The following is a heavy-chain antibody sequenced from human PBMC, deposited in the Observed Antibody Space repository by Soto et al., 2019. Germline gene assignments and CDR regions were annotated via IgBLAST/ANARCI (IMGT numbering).Heavy chain of an antibody. Sequence: PGGSLRLSCAACGLTFSSYWMSWVRLAPGKTLEWVHKIKQDGSEKYYVASVKGRFTISRGNAKNSLYLQLNSRRAEGTAVYYCVRDRYSSSWYRHEPSYYYYGMDVWRRRPTVIV. D-gene: IGHD6-13*01. CDR2: IKQDGSEK. V-gene: IGHV3-7*03. J-gene: IGHJ6*02. CDR1: GLTFSSYW. CDR3: VRDRYSSSWYRHEPSYYYYGMDV.